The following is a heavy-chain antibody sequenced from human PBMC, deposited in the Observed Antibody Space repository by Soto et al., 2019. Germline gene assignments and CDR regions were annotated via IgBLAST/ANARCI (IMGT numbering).Heavy chain of an antibody. J-gene: IGHJ4*02. Sequence: GGSLRLSCAASGFTFSSYTVSWVRQAPGKGPEWISSISGSGSTIYYASSVKGRFTISRDNSKNTLYLQMSSLRAEDTAVYYCAKVFYYYYSSGYYYFDYWGQGTPVTVSS. D-gene: IGHD3-22*01. CDR1: GFTFSSYT. V-gene: IGHV3-23*01. CDR2: ISGSGSTI. CDR3: AKVFYYYYSSGYYYFDY.